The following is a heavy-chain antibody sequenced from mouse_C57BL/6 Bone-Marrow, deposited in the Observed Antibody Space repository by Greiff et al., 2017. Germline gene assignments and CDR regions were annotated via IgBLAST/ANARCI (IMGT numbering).Heavy chain of an antibody. CDR3: ARGSYGRYFGG. CDR2: ISYSGST. CDR1: GYSIISDY. D-gene: IGHD1-2*01. J-gene: IGHJ1*03. V-gene: IGHV3-8*01. Sequence: EVKLQELGPGLAKPSQTLSLPCSVTGYSIISDYWNWIRKFPGKKLEYMGYISYSGSTYYTPSLKSRISLTRDTSKKPYYLQLNSVTTEDTATYYCARGSYGRYFGGWGTGTTGTVSS.